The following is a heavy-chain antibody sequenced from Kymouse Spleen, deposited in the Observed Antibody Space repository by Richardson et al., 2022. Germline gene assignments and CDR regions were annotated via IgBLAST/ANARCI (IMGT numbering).Heavy chain of an antibody. CDR1: GFTFSSYW. CDR2: IKQDGSEK. J-gene: IGHJ4*02. V-gene: IGHV3-7*01. D-gene: IGHD2-8*01. CDR3: ARDGYCTNGVCPHFDY. Sequence: EVQLVESGGGLVQPGGSLRLSCAASGFTFSSYWMSWVRQAPGKGLEWVANIKQDGSEKYYVDSVKGRFTISRDNAKNSLYLQMNSLRAEDTAVYYCARDGYCTNGVCPHFDYWGQGTLVTVSS.